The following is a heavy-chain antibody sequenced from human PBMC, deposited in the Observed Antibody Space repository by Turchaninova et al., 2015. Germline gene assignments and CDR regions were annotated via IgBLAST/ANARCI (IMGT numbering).Heavy chain of an antibody. D-gene: IGHD6-6*01. CDR1: GGSISRSSYY. CDR3: ARDWRRGSSSKDPIDY. V-gene: IGHV4-39*07. Sequence: QLQLQESGPGLVKPSETMSLTCTVSGGSISRSSYYWGWMRQPPGKGLEWSGSIYFSGSTYYNPSRKSRGTISVDTSKNQFSLKLSSVTAADTAVYYCARDWRRGSSSKDPIDYWGQGTLVTVSS. CDR2: IYFSGST. J-gene: IGHJ4*02.